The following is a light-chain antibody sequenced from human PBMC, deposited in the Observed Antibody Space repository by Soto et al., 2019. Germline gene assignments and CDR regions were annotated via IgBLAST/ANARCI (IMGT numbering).Light chain of an antibody. Sequence: EIVLTQSPVTLSLSRGERATLSCLASQSVSNYLTWYQQKPGQAPRLLIYDASKRATGIPARFSGSGSGTDFTLTISSLEPEDFAVYYCQQRSIWPWTFGQGTKVDIK. CDR2: DAS. CDR3: QQRSIWPWT. J-gene: IGKJ1*01. CDR1: QSVSNY. V-gene: IGKV3-11*01.